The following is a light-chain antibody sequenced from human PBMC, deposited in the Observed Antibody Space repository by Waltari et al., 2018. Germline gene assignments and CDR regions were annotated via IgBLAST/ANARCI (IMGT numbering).Light chain of an antibody. CDR3: SSYTSTSTSLV. J-gene: IGLJ3*02. V-gene: IGLV2-14*01. CDR1: SRDVGGQTY. CDR2: DGT. Sequence: QSALTQPASVSGSPGQSITIPCTGTSRDVGGQTYVSWYQQHPGKAPTRMIYDGTQRPSGVSERFSGSKSGNTASLTIAGLQAEDKADYYCSSYTSTSTSLVFGGGTRLTVL.